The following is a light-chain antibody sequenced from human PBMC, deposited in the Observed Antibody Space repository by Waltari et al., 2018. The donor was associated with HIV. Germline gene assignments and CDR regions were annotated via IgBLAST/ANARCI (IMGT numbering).Light chain of an antibody. CDR3: GTWDSGKNVWV. Sequence: QSVLTQPPSVSAAPGQTVTIPSSGISSNIRNNNVSWYTQVNGAAPKRVLYDNNERPSGIRDRFYGSKSGTSATLDITGLQPGDEADYYCGTWDSGKNVWVFGGGTKLTVL. CDR2: DNN. V-gene: IGLV1-51*01. CDR1: SSNIRNNN. J-gene: IGLJ3*02.